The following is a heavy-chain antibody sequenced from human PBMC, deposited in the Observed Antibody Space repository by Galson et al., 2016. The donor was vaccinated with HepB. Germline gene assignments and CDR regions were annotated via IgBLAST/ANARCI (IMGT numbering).Heavy chain of an antibody. D-gene: IGHD3-10*01. CDR2: ISYNGVRT. CDR3: AKESGPGDYFEY. J-gene: IGHJ4*02. Sequence: SLRLSCAASGFSFSSYAMSWVRQAPGKGLEWVSSISYNGVRTYYPDSVKGRFTISRDNSKSTLYLQMNSLRAEDTALYYCAKESGPGDYFEYWGQGTLVTASP. CDR1: GFSFSSYA. V-gene: IGHV3-23*01.